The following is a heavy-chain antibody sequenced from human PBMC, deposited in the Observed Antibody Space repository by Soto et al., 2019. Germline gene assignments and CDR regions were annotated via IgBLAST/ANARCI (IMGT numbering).Heavy chain of an antibody. J-gene: IGHJ4*02. CDR3: ARDGGSSSCCPYHFDY. CDR2: ISYDGSNK. V-gene: IGHV3-30-3*01. Sequence: GGSLRLSCAASGFTFSSYAMHWVRQAPGKGLEWVAVISYDGSNKYYADSVKGRFTISRDNSKNTLYLQMNSLRAEDTAVYYCARDGGSSSCCPYHFDYWGQGTLVTVSS. D-gene: IGHD6-13*01. CDR1: GFTFSSYA.